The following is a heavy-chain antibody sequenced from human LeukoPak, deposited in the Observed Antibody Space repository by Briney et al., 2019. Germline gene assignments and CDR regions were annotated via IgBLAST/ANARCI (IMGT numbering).Heavy chain of an antibody. V-gene: IGHV3-23*01. CDR1: GFTFNSYS. Sequence: GGSLRLSCAASGFTFNSYSMTWVRQAPGKGLEWVSVISAGGTSTFYADSVKGRFTISRDNSKDTLYLQMNSLRAEDTAVYYCAKKLYSGSNPVDHWGQGTLVTVSS. J-gene: IGHJ4*02. D-gene: IGHD1-26*01. CDR2: ISAGGTST. CDR3: AKKLYSGSNPVDH.